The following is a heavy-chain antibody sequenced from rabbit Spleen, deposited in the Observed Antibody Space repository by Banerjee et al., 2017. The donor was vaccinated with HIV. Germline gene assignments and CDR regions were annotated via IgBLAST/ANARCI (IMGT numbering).Heavy chain of an antibody. D-gene: IGHD4-2*01. V-gene: IGHV1S40*01. Sequence: QSLEESGGDLVKPEGSLTLTCTAAGFSFTNNYYMCWVRQAPGKGLQWIACIDAGGGGSTYYASWAKGRFTISKTSSTTVTLQMTSLTAADTATYFCARDSDAGSRRYYFDLWGPGTLVTVS. CDR1: GFSFTNNYY. J-gene: IGHJ4*01. CDR2: IDAGGGGST. CDR3: ARDSDAGSRRYYFDL.